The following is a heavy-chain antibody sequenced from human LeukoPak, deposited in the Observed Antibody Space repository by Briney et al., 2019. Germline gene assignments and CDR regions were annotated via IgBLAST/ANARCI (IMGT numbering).Heavy chain of an antibody. D-gene: IGHD2-15*01. CDR3: ARYSRVAKYGMDV. V-gene: IGHV3-11*06. CDR2: ISSSSSYT. CDR1: RFTFSDYY. Sequence: PGGSLRLSCAASRFTFSDYYMSWIRQAPGKGLEWVSYISSSSSYTNYADSVKGRFTISRDNAKNSLYLQMSSLRAEDTAVYYCARYSRVAKYGMDVWGKGTTVTVSS. J-gene: IGHJ6*04.